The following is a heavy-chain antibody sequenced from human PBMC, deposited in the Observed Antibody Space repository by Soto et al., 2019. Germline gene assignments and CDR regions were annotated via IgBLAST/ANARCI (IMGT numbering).Heavy chain of an antibody. CDR3: ARLSAYSSGWYYNWFDP. Sequence: SETLSLTCTVSGGSISSYYWNWIRQPPGKGLEWIGYIYNSGSTNYNPSLKSRVTISVDTSKNQFSLKLSSVTAADTAVYYCARLSAYSSGWYYNWFDPWGQGTLVTVSS. V-gene: IGHV4-59*08. CDR2: IYNSGST. CDR1: GGSISSYY. D-gene: IGHD6-19*01. J-gene: IGHJ5*02.